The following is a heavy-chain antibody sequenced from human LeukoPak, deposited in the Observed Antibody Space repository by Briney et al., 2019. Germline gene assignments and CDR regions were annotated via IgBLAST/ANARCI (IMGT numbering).Heavy chain of an antibody. D-gene: IGHD3-22*01. J-gene: IGHJ4*02. CDR2: ISSSSSYI. CDR1: GFTFRDYY. CDR3: ARVDYYYDSSGYYYYFDY. Sequence: GGSLRLSCVASGFTFRDYYMSWIRRAPGKGLEWVSYISSSSSYIDYADSVKGRFTISRDNAKNTLYLQMNSLRAEDTAVYYCARVDYYYDSSGYYYYFDYWGQGTLVTVSS. V-gene: IGHV3-11*06.